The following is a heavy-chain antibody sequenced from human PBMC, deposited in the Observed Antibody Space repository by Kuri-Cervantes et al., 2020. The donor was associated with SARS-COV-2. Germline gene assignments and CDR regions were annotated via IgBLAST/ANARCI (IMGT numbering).Heavy chain of an antibody. D-gene: IGHD2-8*02. CDR2: ISGSGGST. CDR1: GFTFSSYA. Sequence: GESLKISCTASGFTFSSYAMSWVRQAPGKGLEWVSAISGSGGSTYYADSVKGRFTISRDNSKNTLYLQMNSLRAEDTAVYYCAKGTRERDWGQGTLVTVSS. V-gene: IGHV3-23*01. J-gene: IGHJ4*02. CDR3: AKGTRERD.